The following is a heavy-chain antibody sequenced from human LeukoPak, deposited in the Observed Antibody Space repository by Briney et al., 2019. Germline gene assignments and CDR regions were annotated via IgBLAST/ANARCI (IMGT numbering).Heavy chain of an antibody. CDR1: GFTFNSYA. Sequence: GGSLRLSCAASGFTFNSYAMRWVRQAPGKGLEWVSGFTGSGGSTYYADPVKGRFTLSRDNSKNTLYLQMNSLRAEDTALYYCAKDFGVLRCDWYFDLWGRGTLVSVSS. V-gene: IGHV3-23*01. CDR2: FTGSGGST. J-gene: IGHJ2*01. D-gene: IGHD3-16*01. CDR3: AKDFGVLRCDWYFDL.